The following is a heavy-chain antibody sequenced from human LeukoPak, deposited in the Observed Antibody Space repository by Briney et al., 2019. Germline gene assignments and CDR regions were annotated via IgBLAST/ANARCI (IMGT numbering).Heavy chain of an antibody. Sequence: SETLSLTCVVYGGSFRGYYWSWIRQPPGKGLEWIGEINHSGSTNYNPSLKSRVTISVDTSKNQFSLKLSSVTAADTAVYYCARALGYCSGGSCYRHYYYYYGMDVWGQGTTVTVSS. V-gene: IGHV4-34*01. CDR2: INHSGST. CDR3: ARALGYCSGGSCYRHYYYYYGMDV. CDR1: GGSFRGYY. D-gene: IGHD2-15*01. J-gene: IGHJ6*02.